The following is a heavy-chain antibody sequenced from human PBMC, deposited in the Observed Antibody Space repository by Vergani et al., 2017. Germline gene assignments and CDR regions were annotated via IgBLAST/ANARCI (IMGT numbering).Heavy chain of an antibody. D-gene: IGHD1-1*01. V-gene: IGHV3-74*01. Sequence: EVQLVESGGGLVQPGGSLRLSSAASGFAFSRDWIHWVRHAPGKGLVWVSRVNPDGTNTPYADSVKGRFTISRDNAKNRRYLQLTSLRDEDTAVYYCARDGRIDAEGTQLYYWGQGTLVTVSS. CDR2: VNPDGTNT. CDR1: GFAFSRDW. CDR3: ARDGRIDAEGTQLYY. J-gene: IGHJ4*01.